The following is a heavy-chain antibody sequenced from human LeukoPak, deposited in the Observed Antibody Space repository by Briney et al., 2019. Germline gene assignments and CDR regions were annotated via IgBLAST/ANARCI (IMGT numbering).Heavy chain of an antibody. V-gene: IGHV4-59*01. CDR2: IYDSGST. CDR3: ARVSYDSSGYNDY. Sequence: SETLSLTCSVSGGSISTYYWSWIRQPPGKGLEWIGYIYDSGSTNYNPSLKSRVTISVDTSKNQFSLRLSSVTAADTAVYYCARVSYDSSGYNDYWGQGTLVTVSS. CDR1: GGSISTYY. D-gene: IGHD3-22*01. J-gene: IGHJ4*02.